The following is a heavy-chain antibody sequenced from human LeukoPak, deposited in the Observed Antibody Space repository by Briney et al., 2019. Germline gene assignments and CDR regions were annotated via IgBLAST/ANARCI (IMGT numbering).Heavy chain of an antibody. CDR1: GGTFSSYA. D-gene: IGHD6-13*01. CDR3: ASSTRSLVPYNFDY. V-gene: IGHV1-69*13. Sequence: SVKVSCKASGGTFSSYAISWVRQAPGQGLEWMGGIIPIFGTANYAQKFQGRVTITADESTSTAYMELSSLRSEDTAVYYCASSTRSLVPYNFDYWGQGTLVTVSS. J-gene: IGHJ4*02. CDR2: IIPIFGTA.